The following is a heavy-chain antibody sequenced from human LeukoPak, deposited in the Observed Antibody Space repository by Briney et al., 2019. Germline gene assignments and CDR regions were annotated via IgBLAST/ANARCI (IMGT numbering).Heavy chain of an antibody. J-gene: IGHJ4*02. D-gene: IGHD3-3*01. Sequence: GGSLRLSCAASGFTFDDYAMHWVRQAPGKGLEWVSLISGDGGSTYYADSVKGRFTISRDNSKNSLYLQMNSLRAEDSAIYYCARDPRLEISGMVIDMLDYWGQGTLVTVSS. V-gene: IGHV3-43*02. CDR2: ISGDGGST. CDR3: ARDPRLEISGMVIDMLDY. CDR1: GFTFDDYA.